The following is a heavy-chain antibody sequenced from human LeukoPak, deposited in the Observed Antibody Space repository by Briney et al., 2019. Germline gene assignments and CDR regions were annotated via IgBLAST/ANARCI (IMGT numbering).Heavy chain of an antibody. Sequence: SQTLSLTCTVSGGSISSGDYYWSWIRQHPGKGLEWIGYIYYSGSTYYNPSLKSRVTISVNTSKNQFSLKLSSVTAADTAVYYCARGGYSYGNASDIWGQGTMVTVSS. CDR1: GGSISSGDYY. CDR2: IYYSGST. D-gene: IGHD5-18*01. J-gene: IGHJ3*02. CDR3: ARGGYSYGNASDI. V-gene: IGHV4-31*03.